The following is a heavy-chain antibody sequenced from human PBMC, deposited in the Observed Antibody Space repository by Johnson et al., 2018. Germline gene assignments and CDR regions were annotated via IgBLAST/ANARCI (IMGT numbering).Heavy chain of an antibody. CDR1: GGSISPYY. J-gene: IGHJ6*02. CDR3: ARTIAARPEDYLYYGLVV. CDR2: VYYSGSP. V-gene: IGHV4-59*01. D-gene: IGHD6-6*01. Sequence: QVQLQESGPGLVKPSETLSLTCTVSGGSISPYYWSWIRQPPGKGLEWIGYVYYSGSPNYNPSLKRRVTISVDTPKNQFSLKLTSVTAAHTAVYYCARTIAARPEDYLYYGLVVGGQWTTVTVSS.